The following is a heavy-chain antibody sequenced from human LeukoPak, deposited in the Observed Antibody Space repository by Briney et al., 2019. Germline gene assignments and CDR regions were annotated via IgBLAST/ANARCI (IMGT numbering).Heavy chain of an antibody. D-gene: IGHD3-16*02. V-gene: IGHV3-53*01. J-gene: IGHJ4*02. CDR1: GFTVTSSY. CDR2: TDRGGST. Sequence: GGSLRLSCAASGFTVTSSYMSWVRQAPGKGLEWVSVTDRGGSTKYADPVKGRFTISRDNSENTLYLQMNSLRVEDTAVYYCGTTTLSATWNYWGQGTLVTVSS. CDR3: GTTTLSATWNY.